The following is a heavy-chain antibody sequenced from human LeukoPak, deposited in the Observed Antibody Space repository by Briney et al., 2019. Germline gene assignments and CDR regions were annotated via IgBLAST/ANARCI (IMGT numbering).Heavy chain of an antibody. CDR3: AKDKEDYYYYMDV. V-gene: IGHV3-9*01. CDR2: ISWNSGSI. J-gene: IGHJ6*03. CDR1: GFTFDDYA. Sequence: GGSLRLSCAASGFTFDDYAMHWVRQAPGKGLEWVSGISWNSGSIGYADSVKGRFTISRDNAKNSLYLQMNSLRAEDTALYYCAKDKEDYYYYMDVWGKGTTVTVSS.